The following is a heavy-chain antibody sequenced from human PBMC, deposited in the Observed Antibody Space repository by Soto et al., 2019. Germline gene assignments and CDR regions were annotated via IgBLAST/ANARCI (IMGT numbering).Heavy chain of an antibody. D-gene: IGHD2-21*02. CDR3: AKLARTVVTPFAFDI. CDR2: ISYDGSNK. V-gene: IGHV3-30*18. J-gene: IGHJ3*02. Sequence: SGESLKISCAASGFTFSSYAMSWVRQAPGRGLEWVAVISYDGSNKYYADSVKGRFTISRDNSKNTLYLQMNSLRAEDTAVYYCAKLARTVVTPFAFDIWGQGTMVTVSS. CDR1: GFTFSSYA.